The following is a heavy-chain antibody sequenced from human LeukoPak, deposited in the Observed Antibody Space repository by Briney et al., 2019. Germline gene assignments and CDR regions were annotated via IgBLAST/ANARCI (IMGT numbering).Heavy chain of an antibody. Sequence: KTSQTLSLTCTVSGGSISSGDYYWSWIRQPPGKGLEWIGYIYYSGSTYYNPSLKSRVTISVDTSKNQFSLKLSSVTAADTAVYYRARGELWLGESRYYKIFDPWGQGTLVTVSS. CDR3: ARGELWLGESRYYKIFDP. J-gene: IGHJ5*02. D-gene: IGHD3-10*01. CDR2: IYYSGST. V-gene: IGHV4-30-4*01. CDR1: GGSISSGDYY.